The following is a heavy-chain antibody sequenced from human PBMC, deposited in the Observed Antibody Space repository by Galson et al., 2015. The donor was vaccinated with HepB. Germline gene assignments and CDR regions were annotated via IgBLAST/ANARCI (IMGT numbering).Heavy chain of an antibody. CDR2: ISSNGGST. D-gene: IGHD5-18*01. J-gene: IGHJ4*02. CDR3: VKDLSRGYSYGRYFGY. V-gene: IGHV3-64D*06. CDR1: GFTFSSYA. Sequence: SLRLSCAASGFTFSSYAMHWVRQAPGKGLEYVSAISSNGGSTYYADSVKGRFTISRDNSKNTLYLQMSSLRAEDTAVYYCVKDLSRGYSYGRYFGYWGQGTLVTVSS.